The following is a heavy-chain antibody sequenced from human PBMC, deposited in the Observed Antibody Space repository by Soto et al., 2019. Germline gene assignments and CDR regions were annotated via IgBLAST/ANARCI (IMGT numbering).Heavy chain of an antibody. V-gene: IGHV4-28*01. CDR1: GYSISSSNW. CDR3: ARLRDSSRRFDY. Sequence: SETRSLTCAVSGYSISSSNWWDWIRQPPGKGLEWIGYIYYSGTTYYNPSLKSRVTMSVDTSKNQFSLKLTSVTAVDTAVYYCARLRDSSRRFDYWGQGTLVTVSS. D-gene: IGHD6-13*01. J-gene: IGHJ4*02. CDR2: IYYSGTT.